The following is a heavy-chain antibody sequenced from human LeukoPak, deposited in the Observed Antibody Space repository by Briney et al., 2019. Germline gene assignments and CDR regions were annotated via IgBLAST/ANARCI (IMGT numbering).Heavy chain of an antibody. J-gene: IGHJ4*02. V-gene: IGHV1-46*03. CDR2: INPSGGST. Sequence: ASVKVSCKASGYTFTSYYMHWVRQAPRQGLEWMGIINPSGGSTSYAPKFQGRVTVTRDTSTSTVYMELRSLRSEDTAVYYCARVDCSSGRCYTLDFDYWGQGTLVTVSS. D-gene: IGHD2-2*02. CDR3: ARVDCSSGRCYTLDFDY. CDR1: GYTFTSYY.